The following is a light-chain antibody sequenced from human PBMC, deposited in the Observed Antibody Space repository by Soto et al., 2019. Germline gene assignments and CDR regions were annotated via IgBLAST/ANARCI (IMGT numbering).Light chain of an antibody. Sequence: EIVLTQSPGTLSLSPGERATLFCRASQSIATSQLAWYQQKPGQAPRLLIGASTRATGIPDRFSDSGSGTDFTLTISRLEPEDFAVYYCQQFAASPRTFGQGTKEDI. CDR1: QSIATSQ. J-gene: IGKJ1*01. CDR2: GAS. V-gene: IGKV3-20*01. CDR3: QQFAASPRT.